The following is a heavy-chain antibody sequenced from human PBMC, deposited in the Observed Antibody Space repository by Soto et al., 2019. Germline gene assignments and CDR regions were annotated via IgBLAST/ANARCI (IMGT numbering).Heavy chain of an antibody. CDR3: ARGKEDRGSGENYYYYYMDV. CDR2: ISADNGNT. V-gene: IGHV1-18*01. J-gene: IGHJ6*03. D-gene: IGHD3-10*01. Sequence: QVQLVQSGAEVKKPGASVKVSCKASGYNFTNYGISWVRQAPGQGLEWMGWISADNGNTNYAQKLQGRVTMTTDTSTSTAYIELRSLRSDDTAVYYCARGKEDRGSGENYYYYYMDVWGKGTTVTVSS. CDR1: GYNFTNYG.